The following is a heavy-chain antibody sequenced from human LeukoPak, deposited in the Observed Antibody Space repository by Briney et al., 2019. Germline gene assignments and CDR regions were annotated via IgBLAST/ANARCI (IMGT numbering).Heavy chain of an antibody. J-gene: IGHJ3*02. V-gene: IGHV5-51*01. Sequence: GESLKISCKGSGYSFTGYWIGWVRQMPGKGLEWMGIIYPGDSDTRYSPSFQGQVTISADKSISTAYLQWSSLKASDTAMYYCARPYYYDSSGHPLGAFDIWGQGTMVTVSS. D-gene: IGHD3-22*01. CDR3: ARPYYYDSSGHPLGAFDI. CDR1: GYSFTGYW. CDR2: IYPGDSDT.